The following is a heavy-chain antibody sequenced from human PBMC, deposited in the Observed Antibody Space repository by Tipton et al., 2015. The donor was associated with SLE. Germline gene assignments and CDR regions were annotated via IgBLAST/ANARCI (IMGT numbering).Heavy chain of an antibody. D-gene: IGHD1-7*01. Sequence: TLSLTCAVYGGSFSGHYWSWIRQSPGKGLEWIGYFYYSGSTKYNPSLKSRVTISGDTSKNQFSLKLTSVTAADTAVYYCARRYNWNYKDYFDYWGQGTPVTVSS. J-gene: IGHJ4*02. CDR1: GGSFSGHY. CDR3: ARRYNWNYKDYFDY. V-gene: IGHV4-59*11. CDR2: FYYSGST.